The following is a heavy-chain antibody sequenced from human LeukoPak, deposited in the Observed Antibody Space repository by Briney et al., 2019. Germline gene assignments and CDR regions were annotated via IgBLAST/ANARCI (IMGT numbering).Heavy chain of an antibody. Sequence: GGSLRLSCAASGFTFSSYSMSWVRQAPGKGLEWVSYISSSDTIYYADSVKGRFTIPRNNAKNSLYLQMNSLRDEDTAVYYCAAGAFGGFDYWGQGTLVTVSS. CDR3: AAGAFGGFDY. D-gene: IGHD3-16*01. J-gene: IGHJ4*02. CDR2: ISSSDTI. CDR1: GFTFSSYS. V-gene: IGHV3-48*02.